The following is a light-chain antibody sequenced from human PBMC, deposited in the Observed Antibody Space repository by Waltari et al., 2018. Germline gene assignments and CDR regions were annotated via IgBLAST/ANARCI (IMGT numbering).Light chain of an antibody. J-gene: IGLJ7*01. CDR1: GSNIGTNF. CDR2: RSD. V-gene: IGLV1-47*01. CDR3: AAWDDSLSAVV. Sequence: QSALTRPPAASGTPGQRLIISCSGSGSNIGTNFVYWYQQFPGTAPKLLIYRSDQRASGVPDRFSGSKSGSSASLAISGLQSEDESLYYCAAWDDSLSAVVFGGGTQVTVL.